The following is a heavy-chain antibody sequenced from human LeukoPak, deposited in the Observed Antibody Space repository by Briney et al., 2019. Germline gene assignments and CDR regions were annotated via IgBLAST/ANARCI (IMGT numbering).Heavy chain of an antibody. D-gene: IGHD3-9*01. CDR2: INHSGST. J-gene: IGHJ4*02. CDR3: ASAVALRYFDWLSPFDY. Sequence: SETLSLTCAVYGGSFSGYYWSWIRQPPGKGLEWIGEINHSGSTNCNPSLKSRVTISVDTSKNQFSLKLSSVTAADTAVYYCASAVALRYFDWLSPFDYWGQGTLVTVSS. V-gene: IGHV4-34*01. CDR1: GGSFSGYY.